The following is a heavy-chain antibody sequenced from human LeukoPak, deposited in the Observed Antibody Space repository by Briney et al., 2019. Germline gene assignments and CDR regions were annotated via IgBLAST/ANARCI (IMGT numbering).Heavy chain of an antibody. V-gene: IGHV1-69*05. CDR2: IIPIFSTA. D-gene: IGHD6-13*01. CDR1: GGTFSSYA. J-gene: IGHJ4*02. Sequence: ASVKVSCKASGGTFSSYAISWVRQAPGQALEWMVRIIPIFSTANYAQKFQGRVTITRDESQSPAYMELSSLRSEDTAVYYCARGLYSSSWTTFDYWGQGTLVTVSS. CDR3: ARGLYSSSWTTFDY.